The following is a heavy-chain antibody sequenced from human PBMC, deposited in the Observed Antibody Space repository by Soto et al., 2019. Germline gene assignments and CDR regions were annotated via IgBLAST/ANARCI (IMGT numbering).Heavy chain of an antibody. CDR3: ARVVPAAMYDYYGMYV. J-gene: IGHJ6*04. V-gene: IGHV3-30*03. D-gene: IGHD2-2*01. CDR2: LSYDGSNK. Sequence: QVQLVESGGGVVQPGRSLRLSCAASGFTFSTYAMHWVRQAPGKGLEWVAVLSYDGSNKYYADSVKGRFTISRDNSKNTLYLQMNSVRAADTAVYYCARVVPAAMYDYYGMYVWGEGTTVTVSS. CDR1: GFTFSTYA.